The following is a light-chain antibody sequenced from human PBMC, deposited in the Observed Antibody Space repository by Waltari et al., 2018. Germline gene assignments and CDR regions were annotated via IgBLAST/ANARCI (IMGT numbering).Light chain of an antibody. J-gene: IGLJ1*01. CDR2: GKN. Sequence: SSELTQDPAVSVALGQTVRITCQGDSLRSYYASWYQQKPGQAPVLVIYGKNNQPSGIPDRFSGSSSGNTASLTITGAQAEDEADYYCNSRDSSGNHYVFGTGTKVTVL. V-gene: IGLV3-19*01. CDR3: NSRDSSGNHYV. CDR1: SLRSYY.